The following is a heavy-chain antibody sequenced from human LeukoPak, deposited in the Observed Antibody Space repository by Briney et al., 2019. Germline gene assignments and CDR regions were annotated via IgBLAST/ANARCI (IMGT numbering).Heavy chain of an antibody. V-gene: IGHV1-2*02. Sequence: ASVKVSCKASGYLFTGYYIHWVRQAPGQGLEWMGWINPNNGGTSYAQKFEGRVIMTRDTSSTVYMEVRRLRSDDTAIYYCARDAQFTVVVPAAKLNYMDVWGKGTTVIVSS. CDR3: ARDAQFTVVVPAAKLNYMDV. J-gene: IGHJ6*03. CDR2: INPNNGGT. CDR1: GYLFTGYY. D-gene: IGHD2-2*01.